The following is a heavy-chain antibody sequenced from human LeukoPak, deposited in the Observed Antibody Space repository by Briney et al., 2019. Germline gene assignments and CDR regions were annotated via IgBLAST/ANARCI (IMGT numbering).Heavy chain of an antibody. D-gene: IGHD5-24*01. CDR3: ARAGGYNSPFGY. Sequence: SETLSLICTVSGGSICSYYWSWIRQPPGEGLEGSGYISYSGNTNYNPSLPSRVTISVDTSNNQFSLRLTSVTVADTAVYYCARAGGYNSPFGYWGQGTLVTVSS. J-gene: IGHJ4*02. CDR2: ISYSGNT. V-gene: IGHV4-59*01. CDR1: GGSICSYY.